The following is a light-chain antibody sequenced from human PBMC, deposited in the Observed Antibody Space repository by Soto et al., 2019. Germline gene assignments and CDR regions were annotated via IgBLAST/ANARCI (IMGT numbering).Light chain of an antibody. CDR1: QSIGNN. CDR3: QQYNSWPLT. J-gene: IGKJ4*01. Sequence: EIVMTQSPATLSVSPGERATLSCRASQSIGNNLAWYQQKPGQAPRLLIYDASTRATGIPARFSGSGSGTEFALFISSLQSEDFAVYSCQQYNSWPLTFGGGTKVDIK. V-gene: IGKV3-15*01. CDR2: DAS.